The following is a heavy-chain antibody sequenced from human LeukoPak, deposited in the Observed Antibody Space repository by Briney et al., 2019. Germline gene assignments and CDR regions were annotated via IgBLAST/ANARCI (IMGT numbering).Heavy chain of an antibody. Sequence: ASVKVSCKASGYTFTGYYMHWVRQAPGRGLEWMGWINPNSGGTNYAQKFQGRVTMTRDTSISTAYMELSRLRSDDTAVYYCARGSYDSSGYYFAYDAFDIWGQGTMVTVSS. J-gene: IGHJ3*02. CDR3: ARGSYDSSGYYFAYDAFDI. D-gene: IGHD3-22*01. V-gene: IGHV1-2*02. CDR2: INPNSGGT. CDR1: GYTFTGYY.